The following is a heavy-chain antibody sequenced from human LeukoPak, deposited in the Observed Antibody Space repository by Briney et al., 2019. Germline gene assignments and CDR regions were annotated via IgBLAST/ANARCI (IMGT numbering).Heavy chain of an antibody. Sequence: GGSLRLSCAASGFTFSTYWMSWVRQAPGKGLEWVANIKHDGSEKYYVDSVKGRFTISRDNAKNSLYLQMNSLRAEDTAVYYCARDFESETGDHWGQGTLVTVSS. CDR3: ARDFESETGDH. D-gene: IGHD3-10*01. CDR2: IKHDGSEK. V-gene: IGHV3-7*01. J-gene: IGHJ4*02. CDR1: GFTFSTYW.